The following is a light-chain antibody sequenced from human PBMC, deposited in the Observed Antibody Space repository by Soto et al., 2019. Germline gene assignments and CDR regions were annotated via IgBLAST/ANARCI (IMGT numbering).Light chain of an antibody. CDR3: QQYNSYET. CDR1: QSISSW. J-gene: IGKJ1*01. CDR2: DAS. Sequence: DIQMTQSPSTLSASVGDRVTITCRASQSISSWLAWYQQKPGKAPKLLIYDASSLEIGVPSRFSGSGSGTEFTLTISRLQPDDFATYYCQQYNSYETFGQGTKVEIK. V-gene: IGKV1-5*01.